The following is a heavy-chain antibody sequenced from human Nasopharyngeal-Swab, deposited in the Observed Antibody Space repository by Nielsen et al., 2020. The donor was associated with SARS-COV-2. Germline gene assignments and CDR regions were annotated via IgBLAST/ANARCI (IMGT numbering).Heavy chain of an antibody. J-gene: IGHJ6*03. CDR2: IIPIFGTA. V-gene: IGHV1-69*13. Sequence: SVKPPCKASGGTFSSYAISWARQAPGQGLEWMGGIIPIFGTANYAQKFQGRVTITADESTSTAYMELSSLRSEDTAVYYCAIMTTVTSCLFYYYCYMDVWGKGATVTVSS. D-gene: IGHD4-11*01. CDR3: AIMTTVTSCLFYYYCYMDV. CDR1: GGTFSSYA.